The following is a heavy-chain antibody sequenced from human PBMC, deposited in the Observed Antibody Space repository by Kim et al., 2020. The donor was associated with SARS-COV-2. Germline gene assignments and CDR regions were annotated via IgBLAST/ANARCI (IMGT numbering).Heavy chain of an antibody. CDR2: ISWNSGSI. CDR3: AKVSGTHYYYYGMDV. Sequence: GGSLRLSCAASGFTFGDYAMHWVRQAPGKGLEWVSGISWNSGSIGYADSVKGRFTISRDNAKNSLYLQMNSLRAEDTALYYCAKVSGTHYYYYGMDVWGQGTTVTVSS. CDR1: GFTFGDYA. J-gene: IGHJ6*02. V-gene: IGHV3-9*01. D-gene: IGHD1-7*01.